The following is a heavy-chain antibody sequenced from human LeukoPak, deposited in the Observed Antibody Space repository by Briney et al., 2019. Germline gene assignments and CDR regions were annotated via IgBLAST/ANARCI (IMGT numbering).Heavy chain of an antibody. J-gene: IGHJ6*02. Sequence: GASVKVSCKASGYTFTSYYMHWVRQAPGQGLEWMGWMNPNSGNTGYAQKFQGRVTMTRNTSISTAYMELSSLRSEDTAVYYCARGRHTYYDSSGYLPMDVWGQGTTVTVSS. CDR2: MNPNSGNT. V-gene: IGHV1-8*02. CDR1: GYTFTSYY. D-gene: IGHD3-22*01. CDR3: ARGRHTYYDSSGYLPMDV.